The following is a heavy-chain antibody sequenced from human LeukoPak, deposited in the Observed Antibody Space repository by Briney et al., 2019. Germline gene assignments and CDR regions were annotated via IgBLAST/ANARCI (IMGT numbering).Heavy chain of an antibody. CDR2: IYFSGST. Sequence: SETLSLTCTVSGGSISSSSYYWGWIRQPPGKGLEWIGSIYFSGSTYYNPSLKSRVTISVDTSKNQFSLKLSSVTAADTAVYYCAGGEILAFDYWGQGTLVTVSS. CDR3: AGGEILAFDY. D-gene: IGHD3-16*01. CDR1: GGSISSSSYY. V-gene: IGHV4-39*07. J-gene: IGHJ4*02.